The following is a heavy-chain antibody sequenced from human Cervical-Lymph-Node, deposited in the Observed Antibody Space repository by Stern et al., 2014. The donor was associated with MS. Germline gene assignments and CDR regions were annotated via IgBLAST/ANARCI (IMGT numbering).Heavy chain of an antibody. V-gene: IGHV3-9*01. Sequence: EVQLVESGGGLVQPGRSLRLSCAASGFTFDDYAMHWVRQAPGEGLEWVSGISGNGGQTDYADSVKGRFTIARDNAKNSLYLQMDSLRAEDTALYYCAKDMRGGSSYAMDVWGQGTTVTVSS. CDR1: GFTFDDYA. CDR3: AKDMRGGSSYAMDV. D-gene: IGHD6-6*01. J-gene: IGHJ6*02. CDR2: ISGNGGQT.